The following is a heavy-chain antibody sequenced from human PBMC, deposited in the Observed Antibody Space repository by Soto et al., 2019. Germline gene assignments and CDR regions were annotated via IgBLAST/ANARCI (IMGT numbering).Heavy chain of an antibody. J-gene: IGHJ5*02. CDR1: GYTFTSYG. CDR2: ISAYNGNT. V-gene: IGHV1-18*01. CDR3: ARDQGVNWFDP. Sequence: GASGKVSCKASGYTFTSYGISWVRQAPGQGLEWMGWISAYNGNTNYAQKLQGRVPMTTDTSTSTAYMELRSLRPDDTAVYYCARDQGVNWFDPWGQGTLVTVSS.